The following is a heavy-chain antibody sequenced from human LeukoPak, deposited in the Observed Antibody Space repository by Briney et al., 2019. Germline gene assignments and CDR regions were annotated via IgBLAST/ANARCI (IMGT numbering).Heavy chain of an antibody. CDR1: GFTFSSYA. J-gene: IGHJ3*02. D-gene: IGHD1-26*01. CDR3: ARDPWGRDAFDI. Sequence: TGGSLRLSCAASGFTFSSYAMHWVCQAPGKGLEWVAVISYDGSNKYYADSVKGRFTISRDNSKNTLYLQMNSLRAEDTAVYYCARDPWGRDAFDIWGQGTMVTVSS. V-gene: IGHV3-30*04. CDR2: ISYDGSNK.